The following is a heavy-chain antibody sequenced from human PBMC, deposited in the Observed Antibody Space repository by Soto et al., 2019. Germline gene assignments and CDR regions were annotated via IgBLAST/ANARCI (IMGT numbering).Heavy chain of an antibody. CDR1: GYTFTTYY. CDR2: INPSGGST. CDR3: ARVYPSDTRYGYVGNNWFDP. V-gene: IGHV1-46*03. Sequence: ASVKVSCKASGYTFTTYYMHWVRQAPGQGLEWMGIINPSGGSTSYAQKFQGRVTMTRDTSTSTVYMELSSLRSEDTAVYYCARVYPSDTRYGYVGNNWFDPWGQGTLVTVSS. J-gene: IGHJ5*02. D-gene: IGHD5-18*01.